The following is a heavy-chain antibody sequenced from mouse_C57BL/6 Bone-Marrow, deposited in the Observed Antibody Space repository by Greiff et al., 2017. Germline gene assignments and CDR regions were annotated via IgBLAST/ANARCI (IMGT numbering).Heavy chain of an antibody. CDR3: ARFIYYYGSSPYYAMDY. J-gene: IGHJ4*01. D-gene: IGHD1-1*01. CDR1: GYSFTGYY. Sequence: EVQLQQSGPELVKPGASVKISCKASGYSFTGYYMNWVKQSPEKSLEWIGEINPSTGGTTYNQKFKAKATLTVDKSSSTAYMQLKSLTSEDSAVYYCARFIYYYGSSPYYAMDYWGQGTSVTVSS. CDR2: INPSTGGT. V-gene: IGHV1-42*01.